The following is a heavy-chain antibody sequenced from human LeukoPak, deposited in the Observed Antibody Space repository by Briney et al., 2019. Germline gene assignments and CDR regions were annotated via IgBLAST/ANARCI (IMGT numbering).Heavy chain of an antibody. CDR3: ARSVNGYYLDAFYS. Sequence: SETLSLTCTVSGGSISSYYWSWIRQPPGKGLGWIGYIYYSGSTNYNPSLKSRATISVDTSKNQFSLKLSSVTAADTAVYYCARSVNGYYLDAFYSCGQGTMVTVSS. D-gene: IGHD3-9*01. V-gene: IGHV4-59*01. CDR1: GGSISSYY. J-gene: IGHJ3*02. CDR2: IYYSGST.